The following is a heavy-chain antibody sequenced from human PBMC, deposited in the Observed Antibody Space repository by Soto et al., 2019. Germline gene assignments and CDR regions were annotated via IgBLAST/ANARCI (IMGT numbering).Heavy chain of an antibody. V-gene: IGHV1-24*01. CDR2: FDPEDGET. Sequence: EASVKVSCKVSGYTLTELSMHWVRPAPGQGLEWMGGFDPEDGETIYAQKFQGRVTMTEDTSTDTAYMELSSLRSEDTAVYYCATVGLAAAGRDAFDSWGQGTMVTFSS. CDR1: GYTLTELS. D-gene: IGHD6-13*01. J-gene: IGHJ3*02. CDR3: ATVGLAAAGRDAFDS.